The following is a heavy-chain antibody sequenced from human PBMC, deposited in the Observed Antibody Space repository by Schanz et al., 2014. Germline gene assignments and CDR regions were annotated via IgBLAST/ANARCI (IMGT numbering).Heavy chain of an antibody. CDR3: ARIGGSVFDY. Sequence: EVQLMESGGGLVKPGGSLRLSCAASGFTFTNYAMSWVRQAPGKGLEWVSVIGVDGTTTYYADSVKGRFTISRDNSKNSLYLQMNSLRAEDTAVYYCARIGGSVFDYWAQGTLVTVSS. V-gene: IGHV3-23*01. CDR2: IGVDGTTT. CDR1: GFTFTNYA. J-gene: IGHJ4*02. D-gene: IGHD3-10*01.